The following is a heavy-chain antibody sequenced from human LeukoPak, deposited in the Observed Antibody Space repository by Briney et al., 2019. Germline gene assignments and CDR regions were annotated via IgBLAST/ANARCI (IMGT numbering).Heavy chain of an antibody. CDR1: GFTFSSYW. J-gene: IGHJ6*03. D-gene: IGHD1-14*01. CDR3: ARAITWGYYYYMDV. CDR2: INSDGSST. Sequence: GGSLRLSCAASGFTFSSYWMHWVRQAPGKGLVWVSRINSDGSSTSYADSVKGRFTTSRDNAKNTLYLQMNSLRAEDTAVYYCARAITWGYYYYMDVWGKGTTVTVSS. V-gene: IGHV3-74*01.